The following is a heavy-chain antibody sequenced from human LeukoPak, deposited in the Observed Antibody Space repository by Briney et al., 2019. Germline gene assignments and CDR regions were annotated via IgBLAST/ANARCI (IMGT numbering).Heavy chain of an antibody. V-gene: IGHV5-51*01. J-gene: IGHJ3*02. CDR1: GYKFPTYW. CDR3: ARREGYCISSSCSDTFDI. CDR2: IYPDDSDT. Sequence: GESLQISCKGSGYKFPTYWIGWVRQLPGKGLEWMGIIYPDDSDTRYSPSFQGLVTISADKSISTAYLQWSSLKASDTAMYYCARREGYCISSSCSDTFDIWGQGTMVTVSS. D-gene: IGHD2-2*01.